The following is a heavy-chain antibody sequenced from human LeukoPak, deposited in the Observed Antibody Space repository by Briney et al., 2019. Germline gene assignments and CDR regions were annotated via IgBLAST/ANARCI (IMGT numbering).Heavy chain of an antibody. CDR3: ARGGGSNANWFDP. CDR1: GYSISSGFY. D-gene: IGHD4-11*01. CDR2: IYHSGST. V-gene: IGHV4-38-2*02. Sequence: SETLSLTCTVSGYSISSGFYWGWVRQPPGKGLEWIGSIYHSGSTYYNPSLKSRVTISVDRSKNQFSLKLSSVTAADTAVYYCARGGGSNANWFDPWGQGTLVTVSS. J-gene: IGHJ5*02.